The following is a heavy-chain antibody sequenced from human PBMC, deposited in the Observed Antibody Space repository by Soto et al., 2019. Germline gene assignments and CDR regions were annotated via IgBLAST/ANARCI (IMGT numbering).Heavy chain of an antibody. Sequence: GASVKVSCKASGYTFTNSGFSWVRQAPGQGLEWVGWIRVNNGDTHYAQKLQGRVTMTTDTSTSTAFMELRSLRSDDTAVYYCAGDLGYSDFDVRYWGKGALVPVSS. CDR1: GYTFTNSG. J-gene: IGHJ4*02. CDR2: IRVNNGDT. V-gene: IGHV1-18*01. CDR3: AGDLGYSDFDVRY. D-gene: IGHD4-4*01.